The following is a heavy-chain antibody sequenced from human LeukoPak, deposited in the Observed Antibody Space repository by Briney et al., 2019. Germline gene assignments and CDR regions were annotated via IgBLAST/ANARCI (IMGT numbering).Heavy chain of an antibody. CDR2: INHSGST. CDR1: GGSFSGYY. D-gene: IGHD3-3*01. J-gene: IGHJ4*02. V-gene: IGHV4-34*01. CDR3: ARLTIFGVVTNYFDY. Sequence: SETLSLTCAVYGGSFSGYYWSWIRQPPGKGLEWIGEINHSGSTNYNPSLKSRVTISVDTSKNQFSLKLSSVTAADTAVYYCARLTIFGVVTNYFDYWGQGTLVTVSS.